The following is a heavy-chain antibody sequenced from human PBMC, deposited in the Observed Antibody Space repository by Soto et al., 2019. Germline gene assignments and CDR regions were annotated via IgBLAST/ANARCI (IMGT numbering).Heavy chain of an antibody. J-gene: IGHJ5*02. CDR2: IYHSGST. V-gene: IGHV4-30-2*01. D-gene: IGHD5-12*01. CDR1: GGSISSGGYS. Sequence: PSETLSLTCAVSGGSISSGGYSWSWIRQPPGKGLEWIGYIYHSGSTYYNPSLNSRVTISVDTSKNQFSLTVTSVTAADTAVYYCARRIVATETCDPWGQGIMVTVSS. CDR3: ARRIVATETCDP.